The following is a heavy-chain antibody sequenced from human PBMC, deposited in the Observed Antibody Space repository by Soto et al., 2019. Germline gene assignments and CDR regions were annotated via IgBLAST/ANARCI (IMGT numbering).Heavy chain of an antibody. CDR1: GFTFSSYW. J-gene: IGHJ4*02. Sequence: EVQLVESGGGLVQPGGSLRLSCAASGFTFSSYWMSWVRQAPGKGLEWVANIKQDGSEKYYVDSVKGRFTISRDNAKNSLYLQMNSLRAEDTAVYYCARTGDDYIWGSYRQPPFDYWGQGTLVTVSS. CDR2: IKQDGSEK. V-gene: IGHV3-7*01. D-gene: IGHD3-16*02. CDR3: ARTGDDYIWGSYRQPPFDY.